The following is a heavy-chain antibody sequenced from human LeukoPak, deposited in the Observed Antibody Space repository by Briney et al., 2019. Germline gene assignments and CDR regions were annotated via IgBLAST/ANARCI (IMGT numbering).Heavy chain of an antibody. V-gene: IGHV1-18*01. D-gene: IGHD6-13*01. Sequence: ASVKVSCKASGYTFTSYGISWVRQAPGQGLEWMGWISAYNGNTNYAQKLQGRVTMTTDTYTSTAYMELRSLRSDDTAVYYCAAGYSSSWFVGFDYWGQGTLVTVSS. CDR3: AAGYSSSWFVGFDY. CDR2: ISAYNGNT. CDR1: GYTFTSYG. J-gene: IGHJ4*02.